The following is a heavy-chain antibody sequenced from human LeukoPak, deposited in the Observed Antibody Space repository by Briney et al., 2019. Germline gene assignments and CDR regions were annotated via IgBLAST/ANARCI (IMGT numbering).Heavy chain of an antibody. J-gene: IGHJ4*02. Sequence: GGSLRLSCAASGFDLTRHAMSWIRQAPGKGLEWVSVIYSGGNHYSPDPGRAKFPLSQKNSKKTFFFKIKTRETRERPCYYCGWNTYYADSAKGRFTLSRDNSKNTLYLQMNSLRAEDTAVYYCAGEGGDNIWGNDFDYWGQGTLVTVSS. CDR2: IYSGGNH. V-gene: IGHV3-66*01. CDR3: GWNTYYADSAKGRFTLSRDNSKNTLYLQMNSLRAEDTAVYYCAGEGGDNIWGNDFDY. CDR1: GFDLTRHA. D-gene: IGHD3-10*01.